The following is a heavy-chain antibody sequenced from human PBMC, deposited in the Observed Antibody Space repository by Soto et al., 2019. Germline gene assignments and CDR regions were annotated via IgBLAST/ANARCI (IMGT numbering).Heavy chain of an antibody. CDR2: IYTSGST. CDR1: VGSIISYY. J-gene: IGHJ5*02. CDR3: ARDFSGDFNWFDP. V-gene: IGHV4-4*07. Sequence: SETLSLACTFSVGSIISYYWSWIRQPAGKGLEWIGRIYTSGSTNYNPSLKSRVTMSVDTSKNQFSLKLSSVTAADTAVYYCARDFSGDFNWFDPWGQGTLVTVSS. D-gene: IGHD4-17*01.